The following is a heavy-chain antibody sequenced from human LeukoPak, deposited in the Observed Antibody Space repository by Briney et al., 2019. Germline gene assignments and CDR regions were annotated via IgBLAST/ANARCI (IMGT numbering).Heavy chain of an antibody. CDR1: GFTFSNYG. CDR2: ITGSGGST. V-gene: IGHV3-23*01. D-gene: IGHD3-22*01. CDR3: ATSRITMIGDYMDF. Sequence: GGSLRLSCAASGFTFSNYGLSWVRQAPGKGLEWVSGITGSGGSTYYADSVKGRFTLPRDNSKNTVYLQVDSLRSEDTAVYFCATSRITMIGDYMDFWGRGTAVTVSS. J-gene: IGHJ6*03.